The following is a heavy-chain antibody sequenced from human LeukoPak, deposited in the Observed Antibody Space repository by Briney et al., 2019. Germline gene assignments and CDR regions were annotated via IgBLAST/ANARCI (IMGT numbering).Heavy chain of an antibody. CDR3: ARVSGYSGYVLGMDV. CDR1: GYSFTSYW. CDR2: IYPGDSDT. D-gene: IGHD5-12*01. J-gene: IGHJ6*02. V-gene: IGHV5-51*01. Sequence: GESLKIPCKGSGYSFTSYWIVWVRQMPGKGLEWMGIIYPGDSDTRYSPSFQGQVTISADKSISTAYLQWSSLKASDTAMYYCARVSGYSGYVLGMDVWGQGTTVTVSS.